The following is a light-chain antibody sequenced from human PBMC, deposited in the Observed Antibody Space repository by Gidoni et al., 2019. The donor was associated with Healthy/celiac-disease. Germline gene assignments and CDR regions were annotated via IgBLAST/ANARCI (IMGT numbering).Light chain of an antibody. CDR2: DVS. CDR1: SSDVGGYNY. Sequence: QSALTQPAHGSGSPGQAIPISCTGTSSDVGGYNYVSWYQQHPGKAPQLMIYDVSNRPSGVSNRFSGSKSGNTASLTISGLQAEDEADYYCSSYTSSSTRVFGTGTKVTVL. CDR3: SSYTSSSTRV. J-gene: IGLJ1*01. V-gene: IGLV2-14*01.